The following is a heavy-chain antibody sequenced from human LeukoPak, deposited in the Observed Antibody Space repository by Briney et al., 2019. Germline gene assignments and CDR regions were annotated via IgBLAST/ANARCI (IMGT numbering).Heavy chain of an antibody. CDR1: GLSLSNYD. J-gene: IGHJ3*02. V-gene: IGHV3-30*02. CDR3: AKDGNYDILTGYYTLDAFDI. CDR2: IRYDGNYN. Sequence: PGGSLRLSCTASGLSLSNYDIHWVRQAPGKGLEWVAFIRYDGNYNYYADSVKGRFTISRDNSKNTLYLQMNSLRAEDTAVYYCAKDGNYDILTGYYTLDAFDIWGQGTMVTVSS. D-gene: IGHD3-9*01.